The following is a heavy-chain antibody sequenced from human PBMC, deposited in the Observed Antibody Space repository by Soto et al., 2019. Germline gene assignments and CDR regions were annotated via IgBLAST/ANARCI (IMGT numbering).Heavy chain of an antibody. CDR2: ISHSGST. Sequence: QVHLQESGPGLVKPSPTLSLPCTVSGGSIRSGGHYWSWIRQHPGKGLERIGYISHSGSTFYNPYLTSRSTSAVHTSMSKCALRLSSVTAADTAVYDCARVAWGYGDGEFDYWGQRTMV. V-gene: IGHV4-31*03. CDR1: GGSIRSGGHY. J-gene: IGHJ4*02. D-gene: IGHD4-17*01. CDR3: ARVAWGYGDGEFDY.